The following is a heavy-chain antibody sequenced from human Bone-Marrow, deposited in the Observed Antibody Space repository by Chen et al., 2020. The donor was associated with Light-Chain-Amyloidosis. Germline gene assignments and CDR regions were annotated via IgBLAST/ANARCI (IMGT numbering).Heavy chain of an antibody. D-gene: IGHD3-22*01. CDR3: ARDTYYYDNIDYYSWFDP. Sequence: EVQLLESGGGLVRPGGSLRLPCGASGCSFNAYPMTRVRQAPGKGLEWVSDISDSGGNTNYADSVKGRFTISRDNSKNTLYLDMNSLRVDDTALYYCARDTYYYDNIDYYSWFDPWGQGTLVTVSS. J-gene: IGHJ5*02. CDR1: GCSFNAYP. V-gene: IGHV3-23*01. CDR2: ISDSGGNT.